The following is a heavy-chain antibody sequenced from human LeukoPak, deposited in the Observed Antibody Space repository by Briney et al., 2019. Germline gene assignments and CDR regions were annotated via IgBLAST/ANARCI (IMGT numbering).Heavy chain of an antibody. D-gene: IGHD6-19*01. J-gene: IGHJ4*02. Sequence: GGSPRLSCAASGFTFSSHAMSCVREAPGKGLEGGSAISGSGGSTYYADPGKGRFTISRDNSKNTLYLQMNSLRAEDTAVYSCAKEGKAVAGRCDYWGQGTLVTASS. V-gene: IGHV3-23*01. CDR3: AKEGKAVAGRCDY. CDR2: ISGSGGST. CDR1: GFTFSSHA.